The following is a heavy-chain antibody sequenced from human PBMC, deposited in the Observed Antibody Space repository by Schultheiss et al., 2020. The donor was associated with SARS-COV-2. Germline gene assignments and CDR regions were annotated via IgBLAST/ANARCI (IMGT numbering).Heavy chain of an antibody. D-gene: IGHD5-24*01. CDR2: ISAYNGNT. J-gene: IGHJ4*02. CDR1: GYTFTSYG. Sequence: ASVKVSCKASGYTFTSYGISWVRQAPGQGLEWMGWISAYNGNTNYAQKLQGRVTMTTDTSTSTAYMELRSLRSEDTAVYYCARDLEEMATNPFDYWGQGTLVTVSS. CDR3: ARDLEEMATNPFDY. V-gene: IGHV1-18*01.